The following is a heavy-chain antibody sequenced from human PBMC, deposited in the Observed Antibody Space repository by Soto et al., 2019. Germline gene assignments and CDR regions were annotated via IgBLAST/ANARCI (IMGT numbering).Heavy chain of an antibody. CDR3: ARDSIAAPAYYYYGMDV. V-gene: IGHV4-31*03. CDR2: IYYSGST. D-gene: IGHD6-6*01. J-gene: IGHJ6*02. CDR1: GGSISSGGYY. Sequence: SETLSLTCTVSGGSISSGGYYWSWIRQHPGKGLEWIGYIYYSGSTYYNPSLKSRVTISVDTSKNQFSLKLSSVTAADTAVYYCARDSIAAPAYYYYGMDVWGQGTTVTVSS.